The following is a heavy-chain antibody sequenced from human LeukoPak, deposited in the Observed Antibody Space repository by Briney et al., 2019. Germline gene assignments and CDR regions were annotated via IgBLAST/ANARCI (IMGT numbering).Heavy chain of an antibody. V-gene: IGHV3-74*01. CDR1: GFTFSSYW. Sequence: GGSLRRSCAASGFTFSSYWMHWVRQAPGKGLVWVSRINSDGSSTRYADSVKGRFTISRDNAKNTLYLQMNSLRAEDTAVYYCATVEMATGIDYWGQGTLVTVSS. D-gene: IGHD5-24*01. J-gene: IGHJ4*02. CDR2: INSDGSST. CDR3: ATVEMATGIDY.